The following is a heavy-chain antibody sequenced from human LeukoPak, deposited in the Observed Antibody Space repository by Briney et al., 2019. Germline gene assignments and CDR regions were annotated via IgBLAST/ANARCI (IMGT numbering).Heavy chain of an antibody. Sequence: ASVKVSCKASGYTFTTYGITWVRQAPGQGLEWMGWISTYSGNTNYALKFQGRLTMTTDTSTSTVNMELRSPRSDDTAVYYCARDMVQYTHGEGGYWGQGTLVTVSS. V-gene: IGHV1-18*01. D-gene: IGHD4/OR15-4a*01. CDR3: ARDMVQYTHGEGGY. J-gene: IGHJ4*02. CDR2: ISTYSGNT. CDR1: GYTFTTYG.